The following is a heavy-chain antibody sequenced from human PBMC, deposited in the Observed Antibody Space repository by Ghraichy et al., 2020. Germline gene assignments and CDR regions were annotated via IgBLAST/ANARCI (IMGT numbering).Heavy chain of an antibody. CDR3: ARGGYDILTGYRSDY. CDR2: IYTSRST. V-gene: IGHV4-61*02. CDR1: GGSISSGNYY. Sequence: SETLSLTCTVSGGSISSGNYYYSWIRQPAGKGLEWIGRIYTSRSTNYNPSLKSRVTMSVDTSKNQFSLKLSSVTAADTAVYYCARGGYDILTGYRSDYWGQGTLVTVSS. D-gene: IGHD3-9*01. J-gene: IGHJ4*02.